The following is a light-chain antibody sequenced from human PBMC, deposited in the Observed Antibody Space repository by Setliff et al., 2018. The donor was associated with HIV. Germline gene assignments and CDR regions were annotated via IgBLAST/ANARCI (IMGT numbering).Light chain of an antibody. V-gene: IGLV2-14*01. CDR3: SSYTDSSTLV. J-gene: IGLJ1*01. CDR2: EVS. CDR1: SSGVGGYNY. Sequence: QSALAQPASVSGSPGQSITISCTGTSSGVGGYNYVSWYQQHPGKAPKLTIYEVSNRPSGVSNRFSGSKSGNTASLTISGLQAEDEGDYYCSSYTDSSTLVFGTGTKVTVL.